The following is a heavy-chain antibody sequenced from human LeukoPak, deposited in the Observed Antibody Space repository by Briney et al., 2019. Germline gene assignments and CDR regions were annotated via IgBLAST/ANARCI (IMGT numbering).Heavy chain of an antibody. V-gene: IGHV3-30-3*02. J-gene: IGHJ6*02. CDR1: GFTFSSYA. CDR2: ISYDGSNK. Sequence: GRSLRLSWAASGFTFSSYALHWVRQAPGKGLEWVAVISYDGSNKYYADSVKGRFTISRDNSKNTLYLQMNSLRAEDTAVYYCAKTRNSYYYGMDVWGQGTTVTVSS. CDR3: AKTRNSYYYGMDV.